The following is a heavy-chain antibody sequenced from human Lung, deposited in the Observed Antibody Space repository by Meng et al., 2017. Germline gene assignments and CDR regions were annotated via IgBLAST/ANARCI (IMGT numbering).Heavy chain of an antibody. CDR2: MYTNNGNT. CDR3: ARGDYGGWPDP. D-gene: IGHD4-17*01. CDR1: GYPFTQDA. J-gene: IGHJ5*02. V-gene: IGHV1-3*04. Sequence: QVQLVQSGAEVKKPGASVKVSCRTYGYPFTQDAAHWVRQAPGQRLEWMGWMYTNNGNTKSSQKFQGRVTMTRDTSASTAYMELSSLRSEDTAVYYCARGDYGGWPDPWGQGTLVTVSS.